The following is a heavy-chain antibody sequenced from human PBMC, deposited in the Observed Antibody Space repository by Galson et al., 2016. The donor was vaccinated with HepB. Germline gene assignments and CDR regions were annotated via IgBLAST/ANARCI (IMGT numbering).Heavy chain of an antibody. D-gene: IGHD3-9*01. J-gene: IGHJ2*01. CDR2: IIPLFGTR. CDR3: ARDSVGVIRHFDRLQRNWYFDL. Sequence: SVKVSCKVSGGTLSSYALSWVRQAPGQGLEWVGGIIPLFGTRTYAQTFDGRVTITADRSTTSVYMELNSLRSEDTALYYCARDSVGVIRHFDRLQRNWYFDLWGRGTLVIVSA. V-gene: IGHV1-69*06. CDR1: GGTLSSYA.